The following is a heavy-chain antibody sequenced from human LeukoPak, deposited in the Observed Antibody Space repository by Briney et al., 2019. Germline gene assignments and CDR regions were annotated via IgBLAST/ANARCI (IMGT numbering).Heavy chain of an antibody. J-gene: IGHJ5*02. Sequence: PGGSLRLSCAASGFTFDDYGMSWVRQAPGKGLEWVSAISGSGGSTYYADSVKGRFTISRDNSKNTLYLQMNSLRAEDTAVYYCAKGSSGWYLNWFDPWGQGTLVTVSS. CDR2: ISGSGGST. V-gene: IGHV3-23*01. CDR3: AKGSSGWYLNWFDP. D-gene: IGHD6-19*01. CDR1: GFTFDDYG.